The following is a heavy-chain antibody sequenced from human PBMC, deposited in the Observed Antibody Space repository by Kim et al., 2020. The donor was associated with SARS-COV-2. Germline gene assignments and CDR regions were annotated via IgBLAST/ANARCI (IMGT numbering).Heavy chain of an antibody. CDR2: IYYSGST. CDR3: ASYSSSWFSNY. V-gene: IGHV4-39*01. D-gene: IGHD6-13*01. CDR1: GGSISSSSYY. J-gene: IGHJ4*02. Sequence: SETLSLTCTVSGGSISSSSYYWGWIRQPPGKGLEWIGNIYYSGSTYYNPSLKSRVTISVDTSKNQLSLKLSSVTAADTAVYYCASYSSSWFSNYWGQGTL.